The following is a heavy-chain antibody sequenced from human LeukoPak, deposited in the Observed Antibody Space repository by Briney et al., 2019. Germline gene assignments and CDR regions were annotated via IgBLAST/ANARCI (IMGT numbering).Heavy chain of an antibody. V-gene: IGHV3-48*04. CDR3: ARDRVGSGAFDI. D-gene: IGHD3-10*01. Sequence: GGALRLSRAASGFTFSSYIMNWVRQAPGKGRGWVSYISSSSSTIYYADSVKGRFTISRDNAKNSLYLKMNSLRAEDTAVYYCARDRVGSGAFDIWGQGTMVTVSS. CDR2: ISSSSSTI. CDR1: GFTFSSYI. J-gene: IGHJ3*02.